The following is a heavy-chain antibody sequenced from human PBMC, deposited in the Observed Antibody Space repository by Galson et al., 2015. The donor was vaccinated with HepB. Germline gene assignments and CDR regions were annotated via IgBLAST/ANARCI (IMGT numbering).Heavy chain of an antibody. CDR2: ISAYNSNT. Sequence: SVKVSCKASGYIFTNYGITWVRQAPGQGLEWMGWISAYNSNTDYVQKLQGRVTMTTDTSTSTAYMELRSLRFDDTAVYYCARARYSTSPPDYWGQGTLATVSS. CDR1: GYIFTNYG. D-gene: IGHD6-6*01. CDR3: ARARYSTSPPDY. J-gene: IGHJ4*02. V-gene: IGHV1-18*01.